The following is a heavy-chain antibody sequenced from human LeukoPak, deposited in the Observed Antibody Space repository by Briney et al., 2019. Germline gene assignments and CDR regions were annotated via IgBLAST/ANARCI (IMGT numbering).Heavy chain of an antibody. V-gene: IGHV4-59*01. D-gene: IGHD1-20*01. CDR2: IHYSGNT. Sequence: SETLSLTCTVSGGSISSYYWIWMRQPPGKGLEWIGYIHYSGNTNYNPSLKSRVTISIDTSQNQFSLKLTSVTAADTAVYYCARVGNWNYALVNYYFDYWGKGTLVTVSS. CDR1: GGSISSYY. CDR3: ARVGNWNYALVNYYFDY. J-gene: IGHJ4*02.